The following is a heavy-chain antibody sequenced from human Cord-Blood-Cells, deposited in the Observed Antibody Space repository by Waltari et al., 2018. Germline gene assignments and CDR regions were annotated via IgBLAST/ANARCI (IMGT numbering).Heavy chain of an antibody. V-gene: IGHV1-69*01. Sequence: QVQLVQSGAAVKKPGSSVKVSCKASGVTFSSYAIIWVRQAPGQGLEWMGGIIPIFGTANYAQKFQGRVTITADESTSTAYMELSSLRSEDTAVYYCARAVATFYYGMDVWGQGTTVTVSS. CDR3: ARAVATFYYGMDV. D-gene: IGHD5-12*01. CDR1: GVTFSSYA. CDR2: IIPIFGTA. J-gene: IGHJ6*02.